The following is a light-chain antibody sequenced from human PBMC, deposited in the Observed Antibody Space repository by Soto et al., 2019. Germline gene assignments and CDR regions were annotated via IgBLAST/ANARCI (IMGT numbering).Light chain of an antibody. CDR1: QSVSSY. CDR2: DAS. Sequence: EIVLTQSPATLSLSPGERATLSCRASQSVSSYLAWYQQKPGQAPRLLIYDASNRATGIPARFSGSGSGTDFALTISILKPEAFAVYYCQQRSNWPPGWTFGQGTKVEIK. J-gene: IGKJ1*01. V-gene: IGKV3-11*01. CDR3: QQRSNWPPGWT.